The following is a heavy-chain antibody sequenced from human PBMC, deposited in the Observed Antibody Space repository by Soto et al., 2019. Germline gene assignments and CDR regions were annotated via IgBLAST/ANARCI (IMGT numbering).Heavy chain of an antibody. CDR2: IKQDGSDK. Sequence: EVQLVESGGGLVQPGGSLRLSCVASGFLFSNYWMSWVRQAPGKGLEWVANIKQDGSDKFYVDSVKGRFTISRDNAENSLYLQMNSLKAEDTAVYYCARISSLAAAVWGQGTMVTVSS. V-gene: IGHV3-7*01. CDR3: ARISSLAAAV. D-gene: IGHD6-13*01. CDR1: GFLFSNYW. J-gene: IGHJ3*01.